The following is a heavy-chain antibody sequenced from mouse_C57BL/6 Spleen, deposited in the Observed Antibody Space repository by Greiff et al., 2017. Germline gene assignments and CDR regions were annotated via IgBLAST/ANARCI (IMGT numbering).Heavy chain of an antibody. J-gene: IGHJ2*01. CDR2: IDPSDSYT. V-gene: IGHV1-69*01. Sequence: VQLQQPGAELVMPGASVKLSCKASGYTFTSYWMHWVKQRPGQGLEWIGEIDPSDSYTNYNQKFKGKSTLTVDKSSSTAYMQLSSLTSEDSAVYYCARGDDYDVRYFDYWGQGTTLTVSS. CDR1: GYTFTSYW. D-gene: IGHD2-4*01. CDR3: ARGDDYDVRYFDY.